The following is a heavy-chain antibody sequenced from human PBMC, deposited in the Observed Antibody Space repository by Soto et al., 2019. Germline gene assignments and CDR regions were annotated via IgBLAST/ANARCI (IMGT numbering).Heavy chain of an antibody. CDR2: INHSGST. V-gene: IGHV4-34*01. Sequence: QVQLQQWGAGLLKPSETLSLTCAVYGGSFSGYYWSWIRQPPGKGLEWIGEINHSGSTNYNPSLKSRVTISVDTSKNQFSLKLSSVTAADTAVYYCARAPAAAGYFDYWGQGTLVTVSS. J-gene: IGHJ4*02. D-gene: IGHD6-13*01. CDR3: ARAPAAAGYFDY. CDR1: GGSFSGYY.